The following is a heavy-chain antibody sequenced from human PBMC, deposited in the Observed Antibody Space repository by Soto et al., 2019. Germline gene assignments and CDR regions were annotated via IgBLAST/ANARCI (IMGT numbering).Heavy chain of an antibody. Sequence: EVQLVQSGEEVKKPGQSLMISCKASGYSFTRYWIGWVRQMTGKGLEWMGIIYPDDSDTRYSPSFQGQVTISADKSISTVYRQWSSLKASDTAMYYCYAPLLANGMDVWGQGTTVTVSS. V-gene: IGHV5-51*03. CDR1: GYSFTRYW. J-gene: IGHJ6*02. D-gene: IGHD4-17*01. CDR2: IYPDDSDT. CDR3: YAPLLANGMDV.